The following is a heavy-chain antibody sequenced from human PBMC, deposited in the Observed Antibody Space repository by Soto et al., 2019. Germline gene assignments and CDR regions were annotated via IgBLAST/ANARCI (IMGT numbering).Heavy chain of an antibody. CDR3: AREGGAPGAFDY. CDR2: ITPIFGTA. Sequence: QVQLVQSGAEVKKPGSSVKVSCKASGGTFSSYTISWVRQAPGQGLEWMGGITPIFGTANYAQKFQGRVTIIADESTSTAYMELSSLRSGDTAVYYCAREGGAPGAFDYWSQGTLVTVSS. D-gene: IGHD7-27*01. CDR1: GGTFSSYT. J-gene: IGHJ4*02. V-gene: IGHV1-69*01.